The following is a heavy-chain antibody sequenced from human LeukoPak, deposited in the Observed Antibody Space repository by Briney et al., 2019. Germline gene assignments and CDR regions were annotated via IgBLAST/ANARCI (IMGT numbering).Heavy chain of an antibody. V-gene: IGHV3-21*01. CDR1: GFTFSSYS. CDR3: ARDFRYRSSPNWFDP. J-gene: IGHJ5*02. CDR2: ISISSSYT. D-gene: IGHD6-13*01. Sequence: GPCLRPSCAPSGFTFSSYSMNWVRQPPGNWLEWVSSISISSSYTNYAESVKGRFTISRDNAKNSLYLQMNSLRAEDTAVYYCARDFRYRSSPNWFDPWGQGTLVTVSS.